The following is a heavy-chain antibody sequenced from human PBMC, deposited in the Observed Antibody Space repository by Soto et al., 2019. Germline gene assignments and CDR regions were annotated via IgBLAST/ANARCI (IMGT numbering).Heavy chain of an antibody. D-gene: IGHD3-16*01. V-gene: IGHV1-2*04. CDR1: GYSFTGHY. J-gene: IGHJ3*02. Sequence: QVRLVQSGPELRKPGASVKISCEASGYSFTGHYLHWVRQAPGHGLEWMGWINPNSGGTNYAQKFPDWISITRDKALSTVYLDLRSLRSEDTAMYYCAKSDGAEENDAFDIWGQGTMISVS. CDR2: INPNSGGT. CDR3: AKSDGAEENDAFDI.